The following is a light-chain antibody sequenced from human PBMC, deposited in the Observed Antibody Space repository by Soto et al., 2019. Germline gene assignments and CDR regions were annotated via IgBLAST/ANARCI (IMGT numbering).Light chain of an antibody. CDR1: SSDVGGYKF. CDR2: EVS. Sequence: QSALTQPASVSGSRGQSITISCTGASSDVGGYKFVSCYQQHPGKAPKLMIYEVSNRPSGLSSRFSGCKSGNTASRTISGLKAEDEADYHCGSDTGRIDVFGPGTKVTVL. V-gene: IGLV2-14*01. CDR3: GSDTGRIDV. J-gene: IGLJ1*01.